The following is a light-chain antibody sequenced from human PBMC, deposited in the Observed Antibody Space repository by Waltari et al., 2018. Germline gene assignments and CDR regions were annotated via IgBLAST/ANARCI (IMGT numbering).Light chain of an antibody. J-gene: IGKJ4*01. Sequence: ETGMTQSPDTLSVSAGERATLSCRPSQSVSSNLAWYQHKPGQAPRLLIYGASIRATGIPARFSGSGSGTEFTLTISSLQSEDFAVNYCQQYNNWPLTFGGGTKVEIK. CDR2: GAS. CDR3: QQYNNWPLT. V-gene: IGKV3-15*01. CDR1: QSVSSN.